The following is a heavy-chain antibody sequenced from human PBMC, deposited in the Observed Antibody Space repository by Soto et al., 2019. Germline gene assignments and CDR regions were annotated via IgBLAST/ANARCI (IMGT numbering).Heavy chain of an antibody. CDR1: GGSISSYY. Sequence: SETLSLTCTVSGGSISSYYWSWIRQPPGKGLEWIGYIYYSGSTYYNPSLKSRVTISVDTSKNQFSLKLSSVTAADTAVYYCASYRHDYSNYYYYYGMDVWGQGTTVTVSS. J-gene: IGHJ6*02. D-gene: IGHD4-4*01. V-gene: IGHV4-59*06. CDR3: ASYRHDYSNYYYYYGMDV. CDR2: IYYSGST.